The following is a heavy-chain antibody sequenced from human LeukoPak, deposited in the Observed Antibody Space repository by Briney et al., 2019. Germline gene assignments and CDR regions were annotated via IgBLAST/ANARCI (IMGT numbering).Heavy chain of an antibody. V-gene: IGHV3-21*01. J-gene: IGHJ4*02. CDR1: GFTFSSYS. CDR2: ISSSSSYI. Sequence: GGSLRLSCAASGFTFSSYSMNWVRQAPGKGLEWVSSISSSSSYIYYADSVKGRFTISRDNAKNSLYLQMNSLRAEDTAVYYCARDMSDSSGFDYWGQGTLVTVSS. D-gene: IGHD6-19*01. CDR3: ARDMSDSSGFDY.